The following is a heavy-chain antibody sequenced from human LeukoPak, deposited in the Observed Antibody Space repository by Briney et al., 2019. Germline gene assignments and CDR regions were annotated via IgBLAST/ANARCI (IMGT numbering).Heavy chain of an antibody. CDR3: ARDERYCSGGSCYYGGEGY. V-gene: IGHV1-2*02. CDR2: INPNSGGT. Sequence: ASVKVSCKASGYTFTGYYMHWVRQAPGQGLEWMGWINPNSGGTNYAQKLQGRVTMTTDTSTSTAYMELRSLRSDDTAVYYCARDERYCSGGSCYYGGEGYWGQGTLVTVSS. D-gene: IGHD2-15*01. CDR1: GYTFTGYY. J-gene: IGHJ4*02.